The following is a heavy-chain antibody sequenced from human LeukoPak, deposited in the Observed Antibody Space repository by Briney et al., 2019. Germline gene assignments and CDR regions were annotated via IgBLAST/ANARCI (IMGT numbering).Heavy chain of an antibody. V-gene: IGHV3-30-3*01. J-gene: IGHJ4*02. CDR1: GFTFSSYS. Sequence: GGSLRLSCAASGFTFSSYSMNWVRQAPGKGLEWVAVISYDGSNKYYADSVKGRFTISRDNSKNTLYLQMNSLRAEDTAVYYCARELYYYGSGSWDYWGQGTLVTVSS. D-gene: IGHD3-10*01. CDR2: ISYDGSNK. CDR3: ARELYYYGSGSWDY.